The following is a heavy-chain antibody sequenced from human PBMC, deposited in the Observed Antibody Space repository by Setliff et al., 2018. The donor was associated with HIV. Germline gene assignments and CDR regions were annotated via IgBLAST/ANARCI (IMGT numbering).Heavy chain of an antibody. D-gene: IGHD2-2*01. V-gene: IGHV4-38-2*01. CDR3: ARRNVVVPAALDY. J-gene: IGHJ4*02. Sequence: SETLSLTCAVYGGSFSGYYWGWIRQPPGKGLEWIGIIYHSGSTYYNPSLKSRVTISVDTSKNQFSLKLSSVTAADTAVYYCARRNVVVPAALDYWGQGTLVTVSS. CDR2: IYHSGST. CDR1: GGSFSGYY.